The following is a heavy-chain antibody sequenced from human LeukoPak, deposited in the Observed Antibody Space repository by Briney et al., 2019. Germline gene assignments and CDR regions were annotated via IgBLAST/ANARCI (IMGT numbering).Heavy chain of an antibody. V-gene: IGHV3-7*01. D-gene: IGHD3-16*01. CDR2: INEAGNDK. CDR1: GFIFSNYW. Sequence: GGSLRLSCAASGFIFSNYWMTWVRQAPGKGLEWVANINEAGNDKYYVDSVTGRFTMSRDNAKNSLYLQMNSLRVEDTAVYYCVRDATRGGDFDYWGQGTLVTVSS. CDR3: VRDATRGGDFDY. J-gene: IGHJ4*02.